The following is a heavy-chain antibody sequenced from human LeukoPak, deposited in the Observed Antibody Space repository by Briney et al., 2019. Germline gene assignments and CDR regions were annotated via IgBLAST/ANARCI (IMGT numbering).Heavy chain of an antibody. CDR3: ARMNYVSSGWGAPFDY. CDR1: GFTFSSFS. V-gene: IGHV3-48*04. D-gene: IGHD1-7*01. J-gene: IGHJ4*02. CDR2: IRTSGTNT. Sequence: GGSLRLSCAASGFTFSSFSMNWVRQAPGKGLERVSYIRTSGTNTDYTGSVKGRFTISRDNAKNSLYPQMNSLRAEDTAVYYCARMNYVSSGWGAPFDYWGQGTLVTVSS.